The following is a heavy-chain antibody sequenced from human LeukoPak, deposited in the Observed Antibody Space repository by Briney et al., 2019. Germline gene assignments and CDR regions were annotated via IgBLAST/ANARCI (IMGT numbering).Heavy chain of an antibody. CDR2: IYIGGST. D-gene: IGHD3-16*01. J-gene: IGHJ1*01. Sequence: GGSLRLSCAASGFTVSSNYMSWVRQAPGKGLEWVSSIYIGGSTYYADSVKGRFTISRDNPNNTLYLQMHSLRAEDMAVYYCAREISRFGIWGQGTLVTVSS. V-gene: IGHV3-66*01. CDR1: GFTVSSNY. CDR3: AREISRFGI.